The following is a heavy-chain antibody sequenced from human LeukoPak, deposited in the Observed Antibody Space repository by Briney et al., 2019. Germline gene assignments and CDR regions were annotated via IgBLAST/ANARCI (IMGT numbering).Heavy chain of an antibody. CDR1: GFMFTHNG. Sequence: AGGSLRLSCAASGFMFTHNGMPGLRQAPGKGLEWVAVIWSDGTNKFYSDSVKGRFAISRDNSNDMVYLQMNGLRADDTAVYYCAKDIQRGCDYTDSFDSWGQGTLVIVSS. CDR3: AKDIQRGCDYTDSFDS. J-gene: IGHJ5*01. D-gene: IGHD4-17*01. V-gene: IGHV3-33*06. CDR2: IWSDGTNK.